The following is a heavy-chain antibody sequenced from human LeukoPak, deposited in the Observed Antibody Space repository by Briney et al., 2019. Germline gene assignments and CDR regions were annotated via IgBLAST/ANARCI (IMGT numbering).Heavy chain of an antibody. Sequence: GGSLRLSCAASGFTVSSNYMSWVRQAPGKGLEWVSIIYSGGDTYYTDSVKGRSTLSRDNSKNTLFLQMNSLRAEDTAVYYCARGRQQLAYFDYWGQGTLVTVSS. CDR1: GFTVSSNY. V-gene: IGHV3-53*01. CDR2: IYSGGDT. D-gene: IGHD6-13*01. CDR3: ARGRQQLAYFDY. J-gene: IGHJ4*02.